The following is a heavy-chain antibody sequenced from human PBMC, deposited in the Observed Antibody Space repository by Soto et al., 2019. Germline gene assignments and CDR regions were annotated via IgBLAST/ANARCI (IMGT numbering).Heavy chain of an antibody. D-gene: IGHD6-13*01. CDR2: ISGSGGST. J-gene: IGHJ4*02. V-gene: IGHV3-23*01. CDR1: GFTFSSYA. Sequence: SGGSLRLSCAASGFTFSSYAMSWVRQAPGKGLEWVSAISGSGGSTYYADSVKGRFTISRDNSKNTLYLQMNSLRAEDTAVYYCAKYDPVYSSSWYEGDYWGQGTLVTVSS. CDR3: AKYDPVYSSSWYEGDY.